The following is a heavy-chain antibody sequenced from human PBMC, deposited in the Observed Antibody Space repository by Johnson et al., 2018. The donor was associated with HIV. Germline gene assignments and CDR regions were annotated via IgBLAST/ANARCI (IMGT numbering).Heavy chain of an antibody. V-gene: IGHV3-23*04. J-gene: IGHJ3*02. CDR2: ISGSGGST. D-gene: IGHD3-22*01. Sequence: MLLVESGGGLIQPGGSLRLSCAASGFTFSSYAMSWVRQAPGKGLEWVSAISGSGGSTYYADSVKGRFTISIDNSKTTLYLQMNRLRAEDTAVYYCAKDQASGCYCDDFDIWGQGKMVTVSA. CDR3: AKDQASGCYCDDFDI. CDR1: GFTFSSYA.